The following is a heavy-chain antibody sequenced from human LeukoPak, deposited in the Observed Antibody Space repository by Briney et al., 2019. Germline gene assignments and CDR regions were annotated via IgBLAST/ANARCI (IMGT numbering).Heavy chain of an antibody. CDR1: GGSISSYY. CDR2: IYTSGST. J-gene: IGHJ3*02. D-gene: IGHD3-3*01. V-gene: IGHV4-4*07. Sequence: SETLSLTCTVSGGSISSYYWSWIRQPAGKGLEWIGRIYTSGSTNYNPSLKSRVTMSVDTSKNQFSLKLSSVTAADTAAYYCARHPWSGYQDDAFDIWGQGTMVTVSS. CDR3: ARHPWSGYQDDAFDI.